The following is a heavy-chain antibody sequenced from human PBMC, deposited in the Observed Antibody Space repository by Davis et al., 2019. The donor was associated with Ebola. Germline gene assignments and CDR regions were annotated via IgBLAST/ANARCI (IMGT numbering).Heavy chain of an antibody. CDR1: GFTFSSYA. D-gene: IGHD5-24*01. V-gene: IGHV3-23*01. CDR3: ANSRDEMAHNYGAFDI. Sequence: PGGSLRLSCAASGFTFSSYAMSWVRQAPGKGLEWVSAISGSGGSTYYADSVKGRFTISRDNSKNTLYLQMNSLRAEGTAVYYCANSRDEMAHNYGAFDIWGQGTMVTVSS. CDR2: ISGSGGST. J-gene: IGHJ3*02.